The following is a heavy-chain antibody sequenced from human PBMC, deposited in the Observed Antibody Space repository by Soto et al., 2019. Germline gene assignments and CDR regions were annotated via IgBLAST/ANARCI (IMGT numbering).Heavy chain of an antibody. Sequence: GGSLRLSCAASGFTFSSYAMHWVRQAPGKGLEWVAVISYDGSNKYYADSVKGRFTISRDNSKNTLYLQMNSLRAEDTAVYYCAQSGGIQLWCFDYWGQGTLVTVSS. J-gene: IGHJ4*02. V-gene: IGHV3-30-3*01. CDR3: AQSGGIQLWCFDY. D-gene: IGHD5-18*01. CDR1: GFTFSSYA. CDR2: ISYDGSNK.